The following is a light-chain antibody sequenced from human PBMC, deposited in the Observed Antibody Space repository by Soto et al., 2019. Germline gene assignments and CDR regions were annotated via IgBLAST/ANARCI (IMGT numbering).Light chain of an antibody. Sequence: QAVVTQPPSVSGAPGQRVTISCTGSSSNIGAGYDVHWYQQLPGTAPKLLIYGNSNRPSGVPDRFSGSKSGTSASLAITGLQAEDEADYYCQSYDSSQSASGVFGGGTKLTVL. CDR3: QSYDSSQSASGV. CDR2: GNS. CDR1: SSNIGAGYD. J-gene: IGLJ2*01. V-gene: IGLV1-40*01.